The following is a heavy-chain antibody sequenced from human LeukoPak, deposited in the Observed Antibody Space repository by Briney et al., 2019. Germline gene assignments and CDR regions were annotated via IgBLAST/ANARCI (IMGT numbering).Heavy chain of an antibody. CDR3: ARSPGRSLGPLLDY. Sequence: GASVKVSCKASGGTFNSYAISWVRQAPGQGLEWMGGIIPIFGTADYAQKFQGTVTITADESTNTAYMELSSLRFEDTAVYYCARSPGRSLGPLLDYWGQGTLLTVSS. V-gene: IGHV1-69*13. CDR1: GGTFNSYA. CDR2: IIPIFGTA. J-gene: IGHJ4*02. D-gene: IGHD3-16*01.